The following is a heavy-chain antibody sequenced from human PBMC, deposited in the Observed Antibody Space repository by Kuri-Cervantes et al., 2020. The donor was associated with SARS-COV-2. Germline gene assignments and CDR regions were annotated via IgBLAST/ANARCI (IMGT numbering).Heavy chain of an antibody. V-gene: IGHV1-18*01. D-gene: IGHD6-6*01. CDR1: GGTFSSYA. J-gene: IGHJ4*02. CDR3: ARVGRAARLTAPYLDY. CDR2: ISAYNGNT. Sequence: ASLQVFCKASGGTFSSYAISWVRQAPGQGLEWMGWISAYNGNTNYAQKLQGRVTMTTDTSTSTAYMELRSLRSDDTAVYYCARVGRAARLTAPYLDYWGQGTLVTVSS.